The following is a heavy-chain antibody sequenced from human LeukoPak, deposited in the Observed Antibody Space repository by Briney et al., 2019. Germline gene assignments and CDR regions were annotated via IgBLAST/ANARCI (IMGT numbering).Heavy chain of an antibody. D-gene: IGHD5-12*01. J-gene: IGHJ4*02. V-gene: IGHV3-11*01. Sequence: GGSLRLSCVGSGFTLSDYYMSWIRQAPGKGLEWLSYISSSGSTTWHAGSVKGRFTISRDNSKNSLSLEMNSLRTEDTALYYCAKDSNTGGYSFGSWGQGTLVTVTS. CDR3: AKDSNTGGYSFGS. CDR1: GFTLSDYY. CDR2: ISSSGSTT.